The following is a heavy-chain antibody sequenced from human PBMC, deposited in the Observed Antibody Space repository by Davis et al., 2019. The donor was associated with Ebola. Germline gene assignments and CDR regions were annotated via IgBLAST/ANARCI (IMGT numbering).Heavy chain of an antibody. Sequence: GESLKISCMGSGYTFTNYWIGWVRQMPGRGLEWMGITYPGDSDTRYSPSFQGQVTISADGSTNTAYLQWSSLKASDTAMSYCARFHGGFGDYFDYWGQGTLVTVSS. D-gene: IGHD3-10*01. V-gene: IGHV5-51*01. CDR3: ARFHGGFGDYFDY. CDR1: GYTFTNYW. CDR2: TYPGDSDT. J-gene: IGHJ4*02.